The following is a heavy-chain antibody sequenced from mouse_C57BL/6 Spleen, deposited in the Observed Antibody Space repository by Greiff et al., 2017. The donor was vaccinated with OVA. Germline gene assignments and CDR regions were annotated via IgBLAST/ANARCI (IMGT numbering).Heavy chain of an antibody. V-gene: IGHV1-82*01. J-gene: IGHJ2*01. CDR2: IYPGDGDT. Sequence: VKLMESGPELVKPGASVKISCKASGYAFSSSWMNWVKQRPGKGLEWIGRIYPGDGDTNYNGKFKGKATLTADKSSSTAYMQLSSLTSEDSAVYFCATTHYFDYWGQGTTLTVSS. CDR1: GYAFSSSW. CDR3: ATTHYFDY.